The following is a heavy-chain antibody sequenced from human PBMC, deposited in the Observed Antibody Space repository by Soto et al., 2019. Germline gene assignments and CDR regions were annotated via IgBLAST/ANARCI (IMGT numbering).Heavy chain of an antibody. CDR3: AKDRYYDSSGYYSYYFYY. J-gene: IGHJ4*02. CDR2: ISYDGSNK. CDR1: GFTFSSYG. D-gene: IGHD3-22*01. Sequence: PGGSLRLSCAASGFTFSSYGMHWVRQAPGKGLEWVAVISYDGSNKYYADSVKGRFTISRDNSKNTLYLQMNSLRAEDTAVYYCAKDRYYDSSGYYSYYFYYWGQGTLVTVSS. V-gene: IGHV3-30*18.